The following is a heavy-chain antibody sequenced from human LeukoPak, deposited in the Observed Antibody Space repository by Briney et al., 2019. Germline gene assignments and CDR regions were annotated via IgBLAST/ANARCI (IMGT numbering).Heavy chain of an antibody. CDR2: INWNGGST. V-gene: IGHV3-20*04. D-gene: IGHD6-13*01. CDR1: GFTFSDYY. J-gene: IGHJ5*02. Sequence: GGSLRLSCAASGFTFSDYYMSWIRQAPGKGLEWVSGINWNGGSTGYADSVKGRFTISRDNAKNSLYLQMNSLRAEDTALYYCASMGYSSSWYEGWFDPWGQGTLVTVSS. CDR3: ASMGYSSSWYEGWFDP.